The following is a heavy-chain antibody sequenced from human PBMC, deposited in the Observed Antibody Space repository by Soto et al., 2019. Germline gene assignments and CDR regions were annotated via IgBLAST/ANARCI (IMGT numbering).Heavy chain of an antibody. CDR2: IYHSGST. Sequence: ASGTLSLTWAVSGGSISSGGYSWSCIRQRPGKGLVWIGYIYHSGSTYYNPSLKSRVTISVDRSKNQFSLKLSSVTAADTAVYYCASARHYYDSSGYYYVGAFDIWGQGTMVTVSS. V-gene: IGHV4-30-2*01. J-gene: IGHJ3*02. D-gene: IGHD3-22*01. CDR1: GGSISSGGYS. CDR3: ASARHYYDSSGYYYVGAFDI.